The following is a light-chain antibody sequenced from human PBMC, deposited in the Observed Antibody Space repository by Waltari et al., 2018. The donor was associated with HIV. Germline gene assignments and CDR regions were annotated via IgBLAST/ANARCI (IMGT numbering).Light chain of an antibody. CDR2: SEN. V-gene: IGLV3-19*01. Sequence: SELTQDPAVSVALGQTVKITCQGASLRRYYASWYQQKPGQAPVIVIYSENHRPSRIPDRFSGSSSGNTASLTITGSQAEDEAHYYCCSRGNNGNHLVFGGGTKLTVL. J-gene: IGLJ3*02. CDR3: CSRGNNGNHLV. CDR1: SLRRYY.